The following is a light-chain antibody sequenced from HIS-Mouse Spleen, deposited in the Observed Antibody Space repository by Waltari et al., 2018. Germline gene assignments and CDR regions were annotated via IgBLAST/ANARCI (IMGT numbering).Light chain of an antibody. J-gene: IGLJ3*02. Sequence: QSVLTQPPSVSAAPGQKVPISRPGSSSHIGNNYVSWYQQLPGTAPKLLIYDNNKRPSGIPDRFSGSKSGTSATLGITGLQTGDEADYYCGTWDSSLSAGVFGGGTKLTVL. V-gene: IGLV1-51*01. CDR1: SSHIGNNY. CDR2: DNN. CDR3: GTWDSSLSAGV.